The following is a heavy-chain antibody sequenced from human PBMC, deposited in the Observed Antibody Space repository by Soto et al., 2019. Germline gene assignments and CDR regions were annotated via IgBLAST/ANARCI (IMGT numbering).Heavy chain of an antibody. CDR1: GFTFSSYG. D-gene: IGHD5-12*01. V-gene: IGHV3-33*01. CDR3: ARGHSEMATPTFDY. J-gene: IGHJ4*02. CDR2: IWYDGSNK. Sequence: PGGSLRLSCAASGFTFSSYGMHWVRQAPGKGLEWVAVIWYDGSNKYYADSVKGRFTISRDNSKNTLYLQMNSLRAEDTAVYYCARGHSEMATPTFDYWGQGTLVTVSS.